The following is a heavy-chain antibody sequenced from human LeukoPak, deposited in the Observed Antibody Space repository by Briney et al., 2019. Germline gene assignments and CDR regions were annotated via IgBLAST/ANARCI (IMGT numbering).Heavy chain of an antibody. CDR2: ISAYNGDT. V-gene: IGHV1-18*01. CDR1: GYTFNRHG. Sequence: ASVKVSCKASGYTFNRHGIAWVRQAPGQGLEWMGWISAYNGDTKYAQKFQGRFTMTTDTSTSTAYMELRSLRSDDTAVYYCARDPSNTSGWYIYFDYWGQGTLVTVSS. D-gene: IGHD6-19*01. J-gene: IGHJ4*02. CDR3: ARDPSNTSGWYIYFDY.